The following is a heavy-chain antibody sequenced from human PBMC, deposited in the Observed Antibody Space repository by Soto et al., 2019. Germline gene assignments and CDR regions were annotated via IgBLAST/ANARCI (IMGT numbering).Heavy chain of an antibody. D-gene: IGHD1-1*01. V-gene: IGHV3-49*03. CDR3: IRGGAYDAFDY. Sequence: GGSLRLSCTASGFTIGDYAMSWFRQAPGKGLEWISLIRGKAYGGTTEYAASVKGRFTISRDDSESSVHLQMNSLKTEDTAVYYCIRGGAYDAFDYXGQGILVTSPQ. CDR1: GFTIGDYA. CDR2: IRGKAYGGTT. J-gene: IGHJ4*02.